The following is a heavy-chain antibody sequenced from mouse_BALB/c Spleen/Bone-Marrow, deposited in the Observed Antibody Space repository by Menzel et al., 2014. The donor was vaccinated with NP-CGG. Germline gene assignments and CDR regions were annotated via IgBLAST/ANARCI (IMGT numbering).Heavy chain of an antibody. D-gene: IGHD2-2*01. J-gene: IGHJ3*01. CDR1: GYTLTSYW. CDR3: ARYHYGYDGFAY. Sequence: VQGVESGAELAKPGASVKMSCKASGYTLTSYWMHWVKQRPGQGLEWIGYINPSTCYTEYNQKFKDKATLTADKSSSTAYMQLSSLTSEDSAVYYCARYHYGYDGFAYWGQGTLVTVSA. CDR2: INPSTCYT. V-gene: IGHV1-7*01.